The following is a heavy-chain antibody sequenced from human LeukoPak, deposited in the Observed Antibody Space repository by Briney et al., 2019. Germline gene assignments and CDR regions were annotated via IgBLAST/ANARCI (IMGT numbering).Heavy chain of an antibody. J-gene: IGHJ5*02. CDR2: LYHSGST. CDR1: LAFTTTTSPY. V-gene: IGHV4-39*01. Sequence: SDPLTLIRPFSLAFTTTTSPYCRWIRQPPPKFLDSIGSLYHSGSTYYNPSLKSRVTISVDTSKNQFSLKLSSVTAADTAVYYCARQSSSWYSLKFNWFDPWGQGTLVTVSS. D-gene: IGHD6-13*01. CDR3: ARQSSSWYSLKFNWFDP.